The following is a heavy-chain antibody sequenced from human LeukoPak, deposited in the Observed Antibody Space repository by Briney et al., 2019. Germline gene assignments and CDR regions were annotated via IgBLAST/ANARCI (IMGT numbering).Heavy chain of an antibody. D-gene: IGHD2-15*01. J-gene: IGHJ4*02. CDR2: INPNSGGT. Sequence: ASVKVSCKASGYTFTGYYMHWVRQAPGQGLEWMGWINPNSGGTNYAQKFQGRVTMTRDTSISTAYMELTRLRSDDTAVYYCARICSGGSCYPFDYWGQGTLVTVSS. CDR1: GYTFTGYY. CDR3: ARICSGGSCYPFDY. V-gene: IGHV1-2*02.